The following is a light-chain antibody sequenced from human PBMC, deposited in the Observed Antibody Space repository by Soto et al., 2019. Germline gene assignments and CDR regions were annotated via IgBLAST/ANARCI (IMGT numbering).Light chain of an antibody. CDR2: EGT. V-gene: IGLV2-23*01. J-gene: IGLJ1*01. CDR1: SSDVGSYNL. Sequence: QSVLAQPASVSASPGQSITIPCTGTSSDVGSYNLVSWFQQHPGKVPKLLIYEGTKRPSGLSDRLSGSKSGTTASLTISGLQAEDGAHYYCYSYAGENLYVFGTGTKVTV. CDR3: YSYAGENLYV.